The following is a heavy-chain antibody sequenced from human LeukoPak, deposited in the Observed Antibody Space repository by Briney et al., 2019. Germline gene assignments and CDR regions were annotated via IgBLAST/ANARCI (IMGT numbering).Heavy chain of an antibody. CDR1: GGSFSGYY. J-gene: IGHJ4*02. Sequence: PSETLSLTCAVYGGSFSGYYWSWIRQPPGKGLEWIGEINHSGSTNYNPSLKSRVTISVDTSENQFSLKLSSVTAADTAVYYCARGPPARRGYFDYWGQGTLVTVSS. V-gene: IGHV4-34*01. CDR2: INHSGST. CDR3: ARGPPARRGYFDY. D-gene: IGHD3-16*01.